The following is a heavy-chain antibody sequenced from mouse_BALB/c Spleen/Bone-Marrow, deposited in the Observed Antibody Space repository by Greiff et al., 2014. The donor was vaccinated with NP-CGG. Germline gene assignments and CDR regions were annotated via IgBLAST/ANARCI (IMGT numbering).Heavy chain of an antibody. CDR3: ARTSNPSMDY. CDR1: GYIFTSYW. V-gene: IGHV1S132*01. J-gene: IGHJ4*01. Sequence: VQLQQSGAELVWPGASVKLSRKTSGYIFTSYWIHWVQQRSGQGLEWIARIYPGTGSSYYNEKFKGKATLTADKSSSTAYMQLNSLKSEDSAVYFCARTSNPSMDYWGQGTSVTVSS. D-gene: IGHD2-5*01. CDR2: IYPGTGSS.